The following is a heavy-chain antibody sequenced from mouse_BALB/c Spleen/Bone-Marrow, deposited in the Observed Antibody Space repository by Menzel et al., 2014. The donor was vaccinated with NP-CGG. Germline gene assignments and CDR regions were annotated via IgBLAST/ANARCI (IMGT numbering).Heavy chain of an antibody. V-gene: IGHV14-3*02. D-gene: IGHD1-1*01. CDR2: IDPANGNI. Sequence: EVQLQQSGAELVKPGASVKLSCTASGFNIKDTYMHWVKQRPEQGLEWIGRIDPANGNIKYDPKFQGKATITADTSSNTAYLQLSSLISEDTAVYYCAPYYYGRWFANWGQGTLVTVSA. CDR1: GFNIKDTY. CDR3: APYYYGRWFAN. J-gene: IGHJ3*01.